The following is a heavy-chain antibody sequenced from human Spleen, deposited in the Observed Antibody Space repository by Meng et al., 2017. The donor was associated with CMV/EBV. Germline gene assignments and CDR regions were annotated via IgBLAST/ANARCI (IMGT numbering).Heavy chain of an antibody. CDR3: ASSEWELPSGY. V-gene: IGHV3-21*01. CDR2: ISSSSSYI. D-gene: IGHD1-26*01. CDR1: GFTFSSYC. Sequence: VQLVEWGGGVVQPGGALRPSSAASGFTFSSYCMNWVRQAPGKGLECVSSISSSSSYIYYADSVKGRFTISRDNAKNSLYLQMNSLRAEDTAVYYCASSEWELPSGYWGQGTLVTVSS. J-gene: IGHJ4*02.